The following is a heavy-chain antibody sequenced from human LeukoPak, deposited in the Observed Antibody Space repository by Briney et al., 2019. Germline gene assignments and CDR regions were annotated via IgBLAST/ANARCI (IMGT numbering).Heavy chain of an antibody. CDR3: ARDLPTGYSSGWHSV. CDR1: GFTFRSYS. Sequence: GGSLRLSCAASGFTFRSYSMNWVRQAPGKGLEWVSSISSSSSYIHYAASVKGRFTISRDNAKNSLFLQMSSLRAEDTAVYSCARDLPTGYSSGWHSVWGQGTLVTVSS. J-gene: IGHJ4*02. CDR2: ISSSSSYI. V-gene: IGHV3-21*01. D-gene: IGHD6-19*01.